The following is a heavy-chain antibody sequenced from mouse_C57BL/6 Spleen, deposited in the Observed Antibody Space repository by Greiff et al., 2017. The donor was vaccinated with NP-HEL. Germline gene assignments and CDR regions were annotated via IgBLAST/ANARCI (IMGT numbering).Heavy chain of an antibody. D-gene: IGHD2-1*01. J-gene: IGHJ2*01. CDR1: GYTFTNYW. V-gene: IGHV1-63*01. CDR3: AIIYYGNYGYFDY. Sequence: QVQLQQSGAELVRPGTSVKMSCKASGYTFTNYWIGWAKQRPGHGLEWIGDIYPGGGYTNYNEKFKGKATLTADKSSSTAYMQFSSLTSEDSAIYYCAIIYYGNYGYFDYWGQGTTLTVSS. CDR2: IYPGGGYT.